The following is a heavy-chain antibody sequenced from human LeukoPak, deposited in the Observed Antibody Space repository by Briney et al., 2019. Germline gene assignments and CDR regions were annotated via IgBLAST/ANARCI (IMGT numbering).Heavy chain of an antibody. Sequence: SETLSLTCTVSGGPISSYYWNWIRQPPGKGLEWIGYISYSGTTNYNPSLKSRVTISVDTSKNQFSLKLSSVTAADTAVYYCARDRYYDSGSYYNWGQGTLVTVSS. CDR2: ISYSGTT. D-gene: IGHD3-10*01. J-gene: IGHJ4*02. CDR3: ARDRYYDSGSYYN. CDR1: GGPISSYY. V-gene: IGHV4-59*01.